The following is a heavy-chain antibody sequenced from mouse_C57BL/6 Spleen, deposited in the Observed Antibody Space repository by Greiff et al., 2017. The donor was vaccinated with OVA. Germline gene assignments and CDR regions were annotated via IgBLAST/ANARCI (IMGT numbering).Heavy chain of an antibody. V-gene: IGHV1-39*01. J-gene: IGHJ4*01. Sequence: VQLQQSGPELVKPGASVKISCKASGYSFTDYNMNWVKQSTGKSLEWIGVINPNYGTTSYNQKFKGKATLTVDQSSSTAYMQLNSLTSEDSAVYYCARGVTSVVATPMDYWGKGTSVTVSA. D-gene: IGHD1-1*01. CDR2: INPNYGTT. CDR3: ARGVTSVVATPMDY. CDR1: GYSFTDYN.